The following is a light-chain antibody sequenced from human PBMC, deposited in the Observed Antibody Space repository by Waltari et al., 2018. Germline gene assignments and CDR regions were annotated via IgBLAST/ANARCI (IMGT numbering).Light chain of an antibody. CDR1: SSDVGGYNY. Sequence: QSALTQPASVSGSPGQSITISCTGTSSDVGGYNYVSRYQQHPGKAPKLMLYDVSNRPSGVSNRFSGSKSGNTASLTISGLQAEDEADYYCSSYTSSNTLGFGTGTKVTVL. V-gene: IGLV2-14*03. CDR3: SSYTSSNTLG. CDR2: DVS. J-gene: IGLJ1*01.